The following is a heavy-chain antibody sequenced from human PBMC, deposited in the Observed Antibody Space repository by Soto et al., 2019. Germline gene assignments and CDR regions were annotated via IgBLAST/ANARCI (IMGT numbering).Heavy chain of an antibody. J-gene: IGHJ4*02. CDR1: GFTFSNHA. CDR3: ARDPGGHYCTSTSCLYFFDH. Sequence: EVQLLESGGALVQPGGSLRLSCAASGFTFSNHAMNWVRQAPGTGLEWVSTISDSGSTYYADSVKGRFTISRDNSKNTLYLQMNRLRAEDTALYYCARDPGGHYCTSTSCLYFFDHWGQGPLVIVSS. CDR2: ISDSGST. D-gene: IGHD2-2*01. V-gene: IGHV3-23*01.